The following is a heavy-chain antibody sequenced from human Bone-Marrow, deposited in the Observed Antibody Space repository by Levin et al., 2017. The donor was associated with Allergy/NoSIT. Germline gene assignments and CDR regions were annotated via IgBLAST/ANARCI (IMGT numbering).Heavy chain of an antibody. V-gene: IGHV1-24*01. CDR3: TSAVRLFDWLMRYQFWFDP. Sequence: WASVKVSCKVSGSIVSELSIQWVRQAPGKGLEWMGGFDPETREATYTQKFEGRVTMTEDTSSDTAYMEITSLRSDDTAVYYCTSAVRLFDWLMRYQFWFDPWGQGTLVTVSS. CDR2: FDPETREA. D-gene: IGHD3-9*01. CDR1: GSIVSELS. J-gene: IGHJ5*02.